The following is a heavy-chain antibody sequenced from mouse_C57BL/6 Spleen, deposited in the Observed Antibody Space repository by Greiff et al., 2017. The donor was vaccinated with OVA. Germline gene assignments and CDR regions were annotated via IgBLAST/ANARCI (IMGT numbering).Heavy chain of an antibody. CDR2: INYDGSST. V-gene: IGHV5-16*01. CDR1: GFTFSDYY. D-gene: IGHD5-1*01. J-gene: IGHJ2*01. Sequence: EVKLMESAGGLVQPGRSMKLSCTASGFTFSDYYMAWVRQVPEKGLEWVANINYDGSSTYYLDSLKSRFIISRDNAKNILYLQMSSLKSEDTATYYCARDRSNFFDYWGQGTTLTVSS. CDR3: ARDRSNFFDY.